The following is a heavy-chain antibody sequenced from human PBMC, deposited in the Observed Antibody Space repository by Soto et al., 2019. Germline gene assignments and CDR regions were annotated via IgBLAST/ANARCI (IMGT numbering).Heavy chain of an antibody. V-gene: IGHV1-8*01. Sequence: ASVKVSCKASGYTFTSYDINWVRQATGQGLEWMGWMNPNSGNTGYAQKFQGRVTMTRNTSISTAYMELSSLRSEDTAVYYCARGGLGLQYNVLSHSYYGMDVWGQGTTVTVSS. CDR2: MNPNSGNT. D-gene: IGHD3-16*01. J-gene: IGHJ6*02. CDR1: GYTFTSYD. CDR3: ARGGLGLQYNVLSHSYYGMDV.